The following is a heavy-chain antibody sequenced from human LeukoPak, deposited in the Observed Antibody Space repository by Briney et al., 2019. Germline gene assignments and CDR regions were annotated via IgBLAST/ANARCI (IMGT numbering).Heavy chain of an antibody. CDR1: GDSISSSSYY. J-gene: IGHJ5*02. CDR2: TFYSGST. D-gene: IGHD5-18*01. V-gene: IGHV4-39*07. CDR3: ARSPYSYGYSWFDP. Sequence: SETLSLTCTVSGDSISSSSYYFEWIRQPPGKGLEWIGSTFYSGSTYYNPSLKSRVTISVDTSKNQFSLKLSSVTAADTAVYYCARSPYSYGYSWFDPWGQGTLVTVSS.